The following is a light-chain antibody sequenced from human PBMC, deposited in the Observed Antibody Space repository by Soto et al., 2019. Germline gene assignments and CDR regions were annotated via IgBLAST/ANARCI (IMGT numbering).Light chain of an antibody. J-gene: IGLJ1*01. Sequence: QSALTQPASVSGSPGQSITISCTGTSSDVGGYNYVSWYQKHPGKAPKLMIYDVSNRPSGVSNRFSGSKSGNTASLTISGLQAEDEADYYCSSYTSSSTSRYVFGTGTKMTVL. CDR3: SSYTSSSTSRYV. CDR2: DVS. V-gene: IGLV2-14*01. CDR1: SSDVGGYNY.